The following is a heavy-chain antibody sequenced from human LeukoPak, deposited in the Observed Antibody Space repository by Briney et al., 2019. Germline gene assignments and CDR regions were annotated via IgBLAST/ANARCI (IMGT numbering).Heavy chain of an antibody. V-gene: IGHV1-2*02. CDR2: INPNSGGT. D-gene: IGHD3-22*01. CDR1: GYTFTGYY. Sequence: GASVKVSCKASGYTFTGYYMHWVRQAPGQGLEWMGWINPNSGGTNYAQKFQGRVTMTRDTSTSTVYMELSSLRSEDTAVYYCARGPCYDSSGYYARYWGQGTLVTVSS. J-gene: IGHJ4*02. CDR3: ARGPCYDSSGYYARY.